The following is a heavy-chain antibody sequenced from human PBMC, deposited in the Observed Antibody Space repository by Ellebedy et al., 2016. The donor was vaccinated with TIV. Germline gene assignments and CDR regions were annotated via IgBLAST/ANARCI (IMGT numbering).Heavy chain of an antibody. J-gene: IGHJ6*02. CDR2: IESKTDGETT. V-gene: IGHV3-15*04. Sequence: GESLKISCAASGFTFSHARMSWVCQAPGEGLEWVGRIESKTDGETTDYAAPVKGTFTISRDDSKDTLYLQIISLKTEDTAVYYCTTDRRGASWWEYYYGMDVWGQGTTVTVSS. CDR3: TTDRRGASWWEYYYGMDV. D-gene: IGHD6-13*01. CDR1: GFTFSHAR.